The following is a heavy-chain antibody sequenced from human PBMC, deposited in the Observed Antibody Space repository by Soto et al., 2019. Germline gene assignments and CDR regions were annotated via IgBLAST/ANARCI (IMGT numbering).Heavy chain of an antibody. CDR1: GYTFSSYD. V-gene: IGHV1-8*01. Sequence: QVQLVQSGAEVQKPGASVKVSCKASGYTFSSYDINWVRQATGKGLQWMGWMNPNSGNTGYAQKFQGRISMTSDTSIRTAYMELSSLRSEETAMYYCARGQPGDFWGQGTLVTVSS. CDR2: MNPNSGNT. CDR3: ARGQPGDF. J-gene: IGHJ4*02.